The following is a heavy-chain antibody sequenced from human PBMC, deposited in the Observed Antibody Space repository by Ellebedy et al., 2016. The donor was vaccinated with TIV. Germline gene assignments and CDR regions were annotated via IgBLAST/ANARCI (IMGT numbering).Heavy chain of an antibody. CDR3: ARDLHFAFDY. CDR2: ISSNSGNK. CDR1: GFTFSSYT. Sequence: GESLKISCAASGFTFSSYTMNWLRQAPGKGLEWVSSISSNSGNKYCADSVEGRFTISRDNARNSLYLQMNSLRAEDTAVYYCARDLHFAFDYWGRGTLVTVS. J-gene: IGHJ4*02. V-gene: IGHV3-21*01.